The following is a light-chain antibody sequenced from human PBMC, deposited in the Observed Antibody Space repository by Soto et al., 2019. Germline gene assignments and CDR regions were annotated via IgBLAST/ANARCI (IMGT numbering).Light chain of an antibody. J-gene: IGKJ5*01. CDR1: QSVSSN. Sequence: EIVMTQSPATLSVSPGERATLSCRASQSVSSNLAWYQQKPGQAPRLLIYGASTRATGIPARFRGSGSGTEFTLTIDSLQSEDFAVYYCQQRSNWPRSITFGQGTRLEI. V-gene: IGKV3-15*01. CDR2: GAS. CDR3: QQRSNWPRSIT.